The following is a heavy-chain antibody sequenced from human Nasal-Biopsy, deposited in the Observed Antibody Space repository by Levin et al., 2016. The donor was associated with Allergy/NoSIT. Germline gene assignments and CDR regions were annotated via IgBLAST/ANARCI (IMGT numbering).Heavy chain of an antibody. Sequence: SETLSLTCTVSGGSLTFGTYYWTWIRQPAGRGLEWLGRIHSSGSTNYNASLKSRLTLSIDTSKNQFSLELSSVTAADTAVYFCARDSGYATARAFESWGQGTLVTVSS. J-gene: IGHJ4*02. V-gene: IGHV4-61*02. CDR2: IHSSGST. CDR1: GGSLTFGTYY. D-gene: IGHD5-12*01. CDR3: ARDSGYATARAFES.